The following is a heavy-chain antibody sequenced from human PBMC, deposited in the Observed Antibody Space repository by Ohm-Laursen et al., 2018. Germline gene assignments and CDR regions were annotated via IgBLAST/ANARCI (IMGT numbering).Heavy chain of an antibody. Sequence: TLSLTCPVSGGSISSSSYYWGWIRQPPGKGLEWIGSIYYSGSTYYNPSLKSRVTISVDTSKNQFSLKLSSVTAADTAVYYCARRGGSYYYFDYWGQGTLVTVSS. CDR3: ARRGGSYYYFDY. V-gene: IGHV4-39*01. J-gene: IGHJ4*02. CDR2: IYYSGST. D-gene: IGHD2-15*01. CDR1: GGSISSSSYY.